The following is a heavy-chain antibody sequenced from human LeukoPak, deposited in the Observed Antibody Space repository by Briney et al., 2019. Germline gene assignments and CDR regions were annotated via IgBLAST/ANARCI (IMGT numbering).Heavy chain of an antibody. CDR1: GGSFSSFY. V-gene: IGHV4-59*01. CDR2: IYYSGST. Sequence: SETLSLTCTVSGGSFSSFYYNWIRQPPGKGLEWIGYIYYSGSTNYNPSLKSRVTISVDTSKSQSSLNLNSVTAADTAVYYCAREFRNLHEYYFDYWGQGTLVTVSS. CDR3: AREFRNLHEYYFDY. J-gene: IGHJ4*02. D-gene: IGHD1-14*01.